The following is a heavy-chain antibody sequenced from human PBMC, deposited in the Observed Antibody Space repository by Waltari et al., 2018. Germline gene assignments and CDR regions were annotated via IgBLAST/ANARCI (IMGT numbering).Heavy chain of an antibody. CDR1: GYTFTGYY. Sequence: QVQLVQSGAEVKKPGASVKVSCKASGYTFTGYYMHWVRQAPGQGLEWMGWINPNSGGTNYAQKFQGRVTMTRDTSISTAYMELSRLRSDDTAVYYCARGGCLDYYGDYCGAPSDAFDIWGQGTMVTVSS. CDR2: INPNSGGT. V-gene: IGHV1-2*02. D-gene: IGHD4-17*01. J-gene: IGHJ3*02. CDR3: ARGGCLDYYGDYCGAPSDAFDI.